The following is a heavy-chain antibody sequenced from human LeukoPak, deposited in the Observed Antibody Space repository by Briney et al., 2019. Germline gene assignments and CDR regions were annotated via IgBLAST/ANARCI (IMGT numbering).Heavy chain of an antibody. CDR3: ARPTEYYSSRGWFDP. J-gene: IGHJ5*02. V-gene: IGHV1-2*02. D-gene: IGHD6-13*01. CDR1: GYTFTGYY. CDR2: IHPNSGDT. Sequence: ASVKVSCKASGYTFTGYYMHWVRQAPGQGLEWIGLIHPNSGDTNYAQNFQGRVTMTRDTSISTAYMELSRLRSDDTAVYYCARPTEYYSSRGWFDPWGQGTLVTVSS.